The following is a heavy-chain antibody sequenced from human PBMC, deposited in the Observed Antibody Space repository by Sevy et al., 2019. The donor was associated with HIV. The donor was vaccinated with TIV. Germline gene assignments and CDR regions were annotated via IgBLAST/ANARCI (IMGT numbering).Heavy chain of an antibody. J-gene: IGHJ3*02. D-gene: IGHD3-10*01. CDR1: GFTFSSYA. CDR3: ARCRSITMVRGVIGTNDAFDI. V-gene: IGHV3-30-3*01. CDR2: ISYDGSNK. Sequence: GGSLRLSCAASGFTFSSYAMHWVRQAPGKGLEWVAVISYDGSNKYYADSVKGRFTISRDNSKNTLYLQMNGLRAGETAVYYCARCRSITMVRGVIGTNDAFDIWGQGTMVTVSS.